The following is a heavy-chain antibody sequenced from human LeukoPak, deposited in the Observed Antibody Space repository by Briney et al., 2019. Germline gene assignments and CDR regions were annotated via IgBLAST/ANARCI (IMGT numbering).Heavy chain of an antibody. V-gene: IGHV3-23*01. CDR3: AKEEYSSSGTDWFDT. D-gene: IGHD6-13*01. J-gene: IGHJ5*02. CDR1: GFTFSSYA. Sequence: SGGSLRLSCAASGFTFSSYAMSWVRQAPGKGLEWVSAISGSGGSTYYADSVKGRFTISRDNSKNTLYLQMNSLRAEDTAVYYCAKEEYSSSGTDWFDTWGQGTLVTVSS. CDR2: ISGSGGST.